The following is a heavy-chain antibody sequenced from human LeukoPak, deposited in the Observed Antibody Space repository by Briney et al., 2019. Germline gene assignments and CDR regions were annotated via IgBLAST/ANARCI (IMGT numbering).Heavy chain of an antibody. CDR2: ITGGGLST. J-gene: IGHJ2*01. V-gene: IGHV3-23*01. CDR1: GFAFSNYA. Sequence: GGSLRLSCSASGFAFSNYAMNWVRQAPGRGLEWVASITGGGLSTFSADSVKGRFTISRDNSRNTLYLQMSRLRVDDTAVYYCVRAPGNDLSRYFVLWGRGTLVTVSS. D-gene: IGHD1-1*01. CDR3: VRAPGNDLSRYFVL.